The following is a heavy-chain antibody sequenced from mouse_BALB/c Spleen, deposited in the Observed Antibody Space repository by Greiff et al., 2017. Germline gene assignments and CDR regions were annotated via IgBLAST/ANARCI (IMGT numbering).Heavy chain of an antibody. V-gene: IGHV1-69*02. CDR3: VPLLRLRGYFDV. D-gene: IGHD1-2*01. J-gene: IGHJ1*01. CDR1: GYTFTSYW. Sequence: VKLQQPGAELVKPGASVKLSCKASGYTFTSYWMHWVKQRPGQGLEWIGEIDPSDSYTNYNQKFKGKATLTVDKSSSTAYMQLSSLTSEDSAVYYCVPLLRLRGYFDVWGAGTTVTVSS. CDR2: IDPSDSYT.